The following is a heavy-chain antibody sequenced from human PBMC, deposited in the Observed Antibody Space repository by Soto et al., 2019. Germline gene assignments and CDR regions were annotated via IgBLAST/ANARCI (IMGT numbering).Heavy chain of an antibody. Sequence: QTLARARGISGDSVSRNSPTCNFIRQSPSRGLELLGRTCSRSKFYNGYALSLKGRITINPDTAKDQFSLHRNSVTPEDTAVYYCARNSGANFDYWGQGTLVTVSS. V-gene: IGHV6-1*01. CDR3: ARNSGANFDY. D-gene: IGHD2-15*01. CDR2: TCSRSKFYN. CDR1: GDSVSRNSPT. J-gene: IGHJ4*02.